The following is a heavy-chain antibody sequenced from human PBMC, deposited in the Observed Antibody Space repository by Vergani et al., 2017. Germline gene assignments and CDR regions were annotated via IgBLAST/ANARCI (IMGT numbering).Heavy chain of an antibody. CDR3: AGHRGSGGFFPSSYFYGMDV. J-gene: IGHJ6*02. D-gene: IGHD3-10*01. Sequence: QVQLQESGPGLVKPSETLTLTCDVSDSSIMTNPYWGWFRQSPGKGLGWIWCIHHSGDTRYNSSLKSRVSISIVSSSKFSLSLTSVTAADTAIYYCAGHRGSGGFFPSSYFYGMDVWGHGTTVTVSS. CDR1: DSSIMTNPY. V-gene: IGHV4-38-2*01. CDR2: IHHSGDT.